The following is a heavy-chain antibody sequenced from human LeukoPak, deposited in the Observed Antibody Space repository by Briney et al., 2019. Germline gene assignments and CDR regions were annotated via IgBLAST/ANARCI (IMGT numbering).Heavy chain of an antibody. D-gene: IGHD5-18*01. CDR1: GFTFSSYA. CDR2: ISGSGGST. CDR3: AKGPRGTAMVPDNYYGMDV. Sequence: GGSLRLSCAASGFTFSSYAMSWARQAPGKGLEWVSAISGSGGSTYYADSVKGRFTIPRDNSKNTLYLQMNSLRAEDTAVYYCAKGPRGTAMVPDNYYGMDVWGQGTTVTVSS. J-gene: IGHJ6*02. V-gene: IGHV3-23*01.